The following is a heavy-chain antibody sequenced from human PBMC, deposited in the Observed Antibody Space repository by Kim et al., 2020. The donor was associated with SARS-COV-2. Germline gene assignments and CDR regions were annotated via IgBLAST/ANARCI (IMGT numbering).Heavy chain of an antibody. Sequence: GGSLRLSCTASGFTFSDYYMSWIRQSPGKGLEWVSYISTISGSTNYADSAKGRFTISRDNAKNSLYLQMNNLRAEDTAVYYCARMAIIQLRYFDWLSYLDYWGQGTLVTVSS. V-gene: IGHV3-11*03. D-gene: IGHD3-9*01. CDR2: ISTISGST. J-gene: IGHJ4*02. CDR1: GFTFSDYY. CDR3: ARMAIIQLRYFDWLSYLDY.